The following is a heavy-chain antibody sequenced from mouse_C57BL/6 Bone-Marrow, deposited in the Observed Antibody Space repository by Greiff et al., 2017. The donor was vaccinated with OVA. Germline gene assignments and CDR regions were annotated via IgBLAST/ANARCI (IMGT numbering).Heavy chain of an antibody. CDR2: INPRNGGT. Sequence: QVQLQQPGTELVKPGASVKLSCKASGYTFTSYWIHWVKQRPGQGLEWIGNINPRNGGTDYSEKFKSKATLTVDKSSSTAYMQLSSLSSEDSAAYYCARGWLPDAMDYWGQGTSVTVSA. J-gene: IGHJ4*01. V-gene: IGHV1-53*01. D-gene: IGHD2-3*01. CDR3: ARGWLPDAMDY. CDR1: GYTFTSYW.